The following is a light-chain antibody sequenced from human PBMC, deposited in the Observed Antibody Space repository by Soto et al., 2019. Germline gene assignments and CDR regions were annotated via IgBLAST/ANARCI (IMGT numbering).Light chain of an antibody. CDR1: HDITNY. CDR2: GAS. Sequence: DIQMTQSPSSLSASVGDRVTITCQASHDITNYLNWYQQKPGKGPRLLIYGASNLETGVPSRFRGSGFGTDFSFTISSLQPEDFATYYCQQYDSLPTFGGGTKVELK. CDR3: QQYDSLPT. V-gene: IGKV1-33*01. J-gene: IGKJ4*01.